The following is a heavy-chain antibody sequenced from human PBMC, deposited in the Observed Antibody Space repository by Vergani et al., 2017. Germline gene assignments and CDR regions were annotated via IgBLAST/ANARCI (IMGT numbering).Heavy chain of an antibody. Sequence: EVQLLESGGGLVQPGGSLRLSCAASGFTFSSYAMSWVRQAPGKGLEWVSGSSWNSGSIGYADSVKGRFTISRDNAKNSLYLQMNSLRAEDTALYYCAKAKGATGTTSFDYWGQGTLVTVSS. CDR1: GFTFSSYA. V-gene: IGHV3-9*01. CDR2: SSWNSGSI. CDR3: AKAKGATGTTSFDY. D-gene: IGHD1-7*01. J-gene: IGHJ4*02.